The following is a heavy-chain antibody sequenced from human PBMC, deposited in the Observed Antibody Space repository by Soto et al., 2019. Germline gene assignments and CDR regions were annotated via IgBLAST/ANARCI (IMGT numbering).Heavy chain of an antibody. D-gene: IGHD2-2*01. V-gene: IGHV1-69*13. CDR2: IIPIFGTA. Sequence: ASVKVSCKASGGTFSSYAISWVRQAPGQGLEWMGGIIPIFGTANYAQKFQGRVTITADESTSTAYMELSSLRSEDTAVYYCARDQAVLVPAAINWFDPWGQGTLVTVSS. CDR1: GGTFSSYA. J-gene: IGHJ5*02. CDR3: ARDQAVLVPAAINWFDP.